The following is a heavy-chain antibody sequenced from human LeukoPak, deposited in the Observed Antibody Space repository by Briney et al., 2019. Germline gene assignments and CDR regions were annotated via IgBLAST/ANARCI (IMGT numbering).Heavy chain of an antibody. Sequence: SVKVSCKASGGTFNSYAINWVRQAPGQGLEWMGGIIPRLGTTKYIEKFQGRITITTDESTTTAYMELTSLRSEDTAVYYCAADGTDWGQGTMVTVSS. V-gene: IGHV1-69*05. CDR1: GGTFNSYA. CDR3: AADGTD. CDR2: IIPRLGTT. J-gene: IGHJ4*02.